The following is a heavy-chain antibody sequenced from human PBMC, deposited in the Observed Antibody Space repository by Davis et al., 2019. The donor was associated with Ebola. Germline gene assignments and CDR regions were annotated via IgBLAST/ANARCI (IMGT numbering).Heavy chain of an antibody. Sequence: MPSETLSLTCTVSGGSISSGGYYWSWIRQHPGKGLEWIGYIYYSGSTYYNPSLKSRVTISVDTSKNHFSLQLNSVTPEDTAVYYCARGLTWPLDYWGQGTVVTVSS. V-gene: IGHV4-31*03. CDR3: ARGLTWPLDY. CDR2: IYYSGST. J-gene: IGHJ4*02. CDR1: GGSISSGGYY.